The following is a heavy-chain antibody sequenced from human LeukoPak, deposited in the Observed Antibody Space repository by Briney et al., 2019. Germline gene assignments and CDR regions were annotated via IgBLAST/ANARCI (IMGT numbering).Heavy chain of an antibody. Sequence: GGSLRLSCAASGFTFSSHWMHWVRQAPGKGLVWVSRINTDGRSTSYADSVKGRFTISRDNSKSTLYLQMNSLKAEDTAVYFCARKPDYYGSDYWGQGTLVTVSP. CDR1: GFTFSSHW. V-gene: IGHV3-74*01. J-gene: IGHJ4*02. CDR3: ARKPDYYGSDY. D-gene: IGHD3-10*01. CDR2: INTDGRST.